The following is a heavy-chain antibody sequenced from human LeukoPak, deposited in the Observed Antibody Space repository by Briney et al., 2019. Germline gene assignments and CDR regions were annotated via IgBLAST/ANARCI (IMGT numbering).Heavy chain of an antibody. D-gene: IGHD1-14*01. CDR2: MNPNSGNT. J-gene: IGHJ4*02. Sequence: ASVKVSCKASGYTFTSYYMHWVRQAPGQGLEWMGWMNPNSGNTGYAQKFQGRVTMTRNTSISTAYMELSSLRSEDTAVYYCARGRRTSPFDYWGQGTLVTVSS. CDR3: ARGRRTSPFDY. CDR1: GYTFTSYY. V-gene: IGHV1-8*02.